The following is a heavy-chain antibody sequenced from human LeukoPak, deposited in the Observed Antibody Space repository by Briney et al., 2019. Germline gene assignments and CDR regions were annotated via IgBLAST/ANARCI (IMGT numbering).Heavy chain of an antibody. J-gene: IGHJ6*03. CDR2: INPNSGGT. V-gene: IGHV1-2*02. CDR1: GYTFTGYY. Sequence: ASVKVSCKASGYTFTGYYMHWVRQAPGQGLEWMGWINPNSGGTNYAQKFQGRVTMTRDTSISTAYMELSRLRSDDTAVYYCARATAARRWDYYYMDVWGKGTTVTVSS. D-gene: IGHD6-6*01. CDR3: ARATAARRWDYYYMDV.